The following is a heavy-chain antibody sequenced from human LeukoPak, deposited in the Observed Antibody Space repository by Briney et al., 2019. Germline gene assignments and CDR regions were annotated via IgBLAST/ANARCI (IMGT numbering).Heavy chain of an antibody. CDR3: ARDLNAFDC. CDR1: GFTFSSYE. D-gene: IGHD2-8*01. Sequence: PGGSLRLSCEASGFTFSSYEMNWVRQAPGKGLEWVSYISSSGKTIYYADSTKGRFTISRDDARNSLYLQMDSLRDGDTAVYYCARDLNAFDCWGQGTLVTVSS. CDR2: ISSSGKTI. J-gene: IGHJ5*01. V-gene: IGHV3-48*03.